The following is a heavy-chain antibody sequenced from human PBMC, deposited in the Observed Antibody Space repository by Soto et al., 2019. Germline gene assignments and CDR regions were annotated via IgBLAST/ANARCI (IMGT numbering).Heavy chain of an antibody. CDR3: ARCPTYYDSSGYIYYFDY. V-gene: IGHV1-69*13. D-gene: IGHD3-22*01. CDR2: IIPIFGTA. J-gene: IGHJ4*02. CDR1: GGTFSSYA. Sequence: GASVKVSCKASGGTFSSYAISWVRQAPGQGLEWMGGIIPIFGTANYAQKFQGRVTITADESTSTAYMELSSLRSEDTAVYYCARCPTYYDSSGYIYYFDYWGQGTLVTVSS.